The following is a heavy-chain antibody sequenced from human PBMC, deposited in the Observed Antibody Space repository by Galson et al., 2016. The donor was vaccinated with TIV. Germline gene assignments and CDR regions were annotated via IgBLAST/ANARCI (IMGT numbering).Heavy chain of an antibody. CDR1: GGSVSGYH. CDR3: ARAPYGENWYFDL. V-gene: IGHV4-4*08. D-gene: IGHD4-17*01. CDR2: IYHSGYT. Sequence: SETLSLTCSVSGGSVSGYHWSWIRQPPGKGLEWIGYIYHSGYTYDNPSPKSRVTISVDTSKNQFSLRLSSVTAADTAVYYCARAPYGENWYFDLWGRGTLVTVPS. J-gene: IGHJ2*01.